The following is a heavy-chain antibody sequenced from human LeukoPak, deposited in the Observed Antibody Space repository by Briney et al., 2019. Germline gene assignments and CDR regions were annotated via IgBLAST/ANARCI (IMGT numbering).Heavy chain of an antibody. Sequence: SETLSLTCTVSGGSLRNYYWSWIRQPPGKGLEWIGYIYYSGSTNYNPSLKSRVTISVDTSKNQFSLKLSSVTAADTAVYYCAREIRSYYYGMDVWGQGTTVTVSS. D-gene: IGHD5-18*01. CDR1: GGSLRNYY. J-gene: IGHJ6*02. CDR2: IYYSGST. V-gene: IGHV4-59*01. CDR3: AREIRSYYYGMDV.